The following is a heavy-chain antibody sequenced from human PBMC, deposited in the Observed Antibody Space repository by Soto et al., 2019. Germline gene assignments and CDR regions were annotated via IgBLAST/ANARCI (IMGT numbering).Heavy chain of an antibody. Sequence: QVQLQESGPGLVKPSETLSLTCTVSGGSISSYYSSWIRQPPGKGLEWIGYIYYSGSTNYNPSLKSRVTISVDTSKNQFSLKLSSVTAADTAVYYCARRTGYYYGMDVWGQGTTVTVSS. J-gene: IGHJ6*02. CDR1: GGSISSYY. V-gene: IGHV4-59*08. CDR3: ARRTGYYYGMDV. D-gene: IGHD3-10*01. CDR2: IYYSGST.